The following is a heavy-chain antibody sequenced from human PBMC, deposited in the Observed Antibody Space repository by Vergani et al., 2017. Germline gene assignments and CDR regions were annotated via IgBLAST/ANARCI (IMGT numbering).Heavy chain of an antibody. D-gene: IGHD3-3*01. CDR2: INHSGST. CDR3: ARGALMYYDFWSGYYRY. J-gene: IGHJ4*02. V-gene: IGHV4-34*01. CDR1: GGSFSGYY. Sequence: QVQLQQWGAGLLKPSETLSLTCAVYGGSFSGYYWSWIRQPPGKGLEWIGEINHSGSTNYNPSLKSRVTISVDTSKNQFSLKLSSVTAADTAVYYCARGALMYYDFWSGYYRYWGQGTLVTVS.